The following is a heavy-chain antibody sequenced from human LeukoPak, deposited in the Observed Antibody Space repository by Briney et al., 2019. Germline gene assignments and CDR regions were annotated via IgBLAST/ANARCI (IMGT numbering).Heavy chain of an antibody. V-gene: IGHV4-59*01. CDR3: ARVTGYMIEDYFDY. J-gene: IGHJ4*02. CDR1: GGSMSSNY. Sequence: ASETLSLTCTVSGGSMSSNYWSWIRQPPGKGLEWIGYIYYSGSTNYNPSLKSRVTISVDTSKNQFSLKLSSVTAADTAVYYCARVTGYMIEDYFDYWGQGTLVTVSS. CDR2: IYYSGST. D-gene: IGHD3-22*01.